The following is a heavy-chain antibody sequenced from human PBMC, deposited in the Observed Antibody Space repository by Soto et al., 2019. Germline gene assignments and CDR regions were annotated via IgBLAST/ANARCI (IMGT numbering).Heavy chain of an antibody. Sequence: PGGSLRLSCAASGFPFSNYGMHWVRQAPGKGLEWMAVISFDGHDQDYADSVKGRFTISRDNSKSTLYLQMNSLRAEDTAVYYTAPQQWLAPVCGQRALGSVSS. J-gene: IGHJ4*02. CDR3: APQQWLAPV. V-gene: IGHV3-30*03. CDR1: GFPFSNYG. D-gene: IGHD6-19*01. CDR2: ISFDGHDQ.